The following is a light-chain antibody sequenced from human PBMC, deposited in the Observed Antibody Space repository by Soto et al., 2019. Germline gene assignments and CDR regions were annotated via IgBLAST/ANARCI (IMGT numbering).Light chain of an antibody. V-gene: IGKV3-11*01. CDR1: QSVSSN. CDR2: DAS. J-gene: IGKJ5*01. Sequence: EIVMTQSPATLSVPPGARATLSCRASQSVSSNLAWYQQKPGQAPRLLISDASNRATGIPARFSGSVSGTDFTLTISSLEPEDFAFYYGHQRQYWPPITFGQGTRLEIK. CDR3: HQRQYWPPIT.